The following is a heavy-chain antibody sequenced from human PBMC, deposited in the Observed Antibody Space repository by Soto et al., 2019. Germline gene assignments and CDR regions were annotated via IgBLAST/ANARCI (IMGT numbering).Heavy chain of an antibody. Sequence: QVQLQESGPGLVKPSQTLSLTCTVSGSSISSGDYYWAWIRQPPGKGLEWIGHIYYRGRTYYNPSLKSRVTISVDTSKNQFSLNLNSVTASDTAVYFCARTYGGDYFDSWGQGTLVTVSS. V-gene: IGHV4-30-4*01. CDR3: ARTYGGDYFDS. CDR1: GSSISSGDYY. J-gene: IGHJ4*02. D-gene: IGHD2-21*01. CDR2: IYYRGRT.